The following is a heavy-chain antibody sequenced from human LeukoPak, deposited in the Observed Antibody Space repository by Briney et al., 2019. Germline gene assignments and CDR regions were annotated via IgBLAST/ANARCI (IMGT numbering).Heavy chain of an antibody. CDR1: GGTFSSYA. CDR3: ARDVRSSSRFDY. Sequence: GASVKVSCKASGGTFSSYAISWVRQAPGQGLEWMGGIIPIFGTANYAQKFQGRVTITADKSTSTAYMELSSLRSEDTAVYYCARDVRSSSRFDYWGQGTLVTVSS. V-gene: IGHV1-69*06. D-gene: IGHD6-13*01. CDR2: IIPIFGTA. J-gene: IGHJ4*02.